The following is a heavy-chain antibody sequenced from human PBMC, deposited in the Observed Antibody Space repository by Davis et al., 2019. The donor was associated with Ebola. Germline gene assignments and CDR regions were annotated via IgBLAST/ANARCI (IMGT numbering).Heavy chain of an antibody. Sequence: ASVKVSCKASGYTFPSYYMHWVRQAPGQGLEWMGIINPSGGSTSYAQKFQGRVTMTRDTSTSTVYMELSSLRSEDTAVYYCARYSPYYYDSSGYYGKGSSGMDVWGQGTTVTVSS. J-gene: IGHJ6*02. CDR3: ARYSPYYYDSSGYYGKGSSGMDV. V-gene: IGHV1-46*01. D-gene: IGHD3-22*01. CDR1: GYTFPSYY. CDR2: INPSGGST.